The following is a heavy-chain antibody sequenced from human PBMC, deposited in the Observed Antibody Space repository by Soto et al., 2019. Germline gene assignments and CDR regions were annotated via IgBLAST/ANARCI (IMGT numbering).Heavy chain of an antibody. CDR1: GGSFSGYY. V-gene: IGHV4-34*01. CDR2: INHSGST. J-gene: IGHJ6*02. CDR3: ASSQGIFGVVTYYYYYGMDV. D-gene: IGHD3-3*01. Sequence: PSETLSLTGAVYGGSFSGYYWSWIRQPPGKGLEWIGEINHSGSTNYNPSLKSRVTISVDTSKNQFSLKLSSVTAADTAVYYCASSQGIFGVVTYYYYYGMDVWGQGTTVTVS.